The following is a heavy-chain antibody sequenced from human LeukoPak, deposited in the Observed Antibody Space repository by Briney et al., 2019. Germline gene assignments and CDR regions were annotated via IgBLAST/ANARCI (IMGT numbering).Heavy chain of an antibody. V-gene: IGHV3-21*01. CDR3: AYTNNLYH. Sequence: PGGSLRLSCAASGFTFSSYTMNWVRQAPGKGLEWVSSIAGSSGYISYADSVKGRFTISREDGKNSLSLQMSNVRAEDTAVYYCAYTNNLYHWGQGTLVVVSS. CDR1: GFTFSSYT. D-gene: IGHD3-16*01. CDR2: IAGSSGYI. J-gene: IGHJ5*02.